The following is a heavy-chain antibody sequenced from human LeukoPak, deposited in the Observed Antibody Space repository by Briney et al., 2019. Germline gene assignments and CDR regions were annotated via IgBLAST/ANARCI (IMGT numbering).Heavy chain of an antibody. CDR2: IYSGGST. J-gene: IGHJ4*02. CDR3: ARDHEEGIAAAGLYPSYYFDY. V-gene: IGHV3-53*05. Sequence: GGSLRLSRAASGFTVSSNYMSWVRQAPGKGLEWVSVIYSGGSTYYADSVKGRFTISRDNSKNTLYLQMGSLRAEDMAVYYCARDHEEGIAAAGLYPSYYFDYWGQGTLVTVSS. CDR1: GFTVSSNY. D-gene: IGHD6-13*01.